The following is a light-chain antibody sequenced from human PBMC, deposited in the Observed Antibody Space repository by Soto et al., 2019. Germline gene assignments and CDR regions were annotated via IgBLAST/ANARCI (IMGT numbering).Light chain of an antibody. Sequence: IQMTQSPSTLSASVGDRFTITCRASHNIERWMAWYQQKPGKAPKLLIYDASSLESGVPSRFSGSGSGTEFTLTISSLQPDDFATYYCQQYNSYSGTFGQGTKVDTK. CDR2: DAS. CDR1: HNIERW. J-gene: IGKJ1*01. CDR3: QQYNSYSGT. V-gene: IGKV1-5*01.